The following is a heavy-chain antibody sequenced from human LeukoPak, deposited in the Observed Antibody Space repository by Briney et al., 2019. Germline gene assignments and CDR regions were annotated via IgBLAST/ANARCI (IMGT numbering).Heavy chain of an antibody. CDR1: GYTFTGYY. J-gene: IGHJ6*02. D-gene: IGHD1-26*01. V-gene: IGHV1-2*02. CDR2: INPNSGGT. Sequence: ASVKVSCKASGYTFTGYYMHWVRQAPGQGLEWMGWINPNSGGTNYAQKFQGRVTMAEDTSTDTAYMELSSLRSEDTAVYYCATDLGAPGYYYYYGMDVWGQGTTVTVSS. CDR3: ATDLGAPGYYYYYGMDV.